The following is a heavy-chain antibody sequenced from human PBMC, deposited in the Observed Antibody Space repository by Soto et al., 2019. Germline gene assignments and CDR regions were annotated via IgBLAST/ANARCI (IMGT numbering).Heavy chain of an antibody. V-gene: IGHV3-23*01. Sequence: GGSLRLSCAASGFTFSSHAMGWVRQAPRKGLEWVSAISGSGGSTYYADSGKGRFTISRDNSKNTRYLQMNSLRAEDPAVYYCAKDCDLHSWGLPGLYFANWGQGTLVTVS. CDR1: GFTFSSHA. D-gene: IGHD7-27*01. CDR2: ISGSGGST. CDR3: AKDCDLHSWGLPGLYFAN. J-gene: IGHJ4*02.